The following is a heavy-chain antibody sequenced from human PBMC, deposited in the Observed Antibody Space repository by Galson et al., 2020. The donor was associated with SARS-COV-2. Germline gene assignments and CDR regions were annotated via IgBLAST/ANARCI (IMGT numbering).Heavy chain of an antibody. CDR2: IYYSGST. CDR3: ARQVPSGWYYVDY. Sequence: ETSETLSLTCTVSGDSISSYYWSWIRQPPGKGLEWIGYIYYSGSTNYNPSLKSRATISVDTSKNQFSLKLSSVTAADTAVYYCARQVPSGWYYVDYWGQGTLVTVSS. V-gene: IGHV4-59*08. J-gene: IGHJ4*02. CDR1: GDSISSYY. D-gene: IGHD6-19*01.